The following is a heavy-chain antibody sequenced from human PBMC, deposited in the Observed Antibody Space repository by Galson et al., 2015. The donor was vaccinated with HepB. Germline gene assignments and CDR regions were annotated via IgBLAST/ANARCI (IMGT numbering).Heavy chain of an antibody. CDR1: GFTFSSYG. J-gene: IGHJ4*02. CDR2: ISNDGNNK. Sequence: SLRLSCAASGFTFSSYGMHWVRQAPGKGLEWVAVISNDGNNKYYGDSVKGRFTISRDNSKNTLYLQMNSLRAEDTAVYYCAKVHYYDSSGYLDYWGQGTLVTVSS. CDR3: AKVHYYDSSGYLDY. D-gene: IGHD3-22*01. V-gene: IGHV3-30*18.